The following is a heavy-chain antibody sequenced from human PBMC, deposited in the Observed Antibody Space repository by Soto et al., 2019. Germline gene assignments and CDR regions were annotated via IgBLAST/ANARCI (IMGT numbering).Heavy chain of an antibody. CDR1: GGTFSSYA. Sequence: QVQLVQSGAEVKKPGSSVKVSCKASGGTFSSYAISWVRQAPGQGLEWMGGIIPIFGTANYAQKFQGRVTITADKSTSTAHMELSSLRSEDTAVYYCASGRRYCSSTSCSHLYYYYYGMDVWGQGTTVTVSS. V-gene: IGHV1-69*06. CDR2: IIPIFGTA. J-gene: IGHJ6*02. CDR3: ASGRRYCSSTSCSHLYYYYYGMDV. D-gene: IGHD2-2*01.